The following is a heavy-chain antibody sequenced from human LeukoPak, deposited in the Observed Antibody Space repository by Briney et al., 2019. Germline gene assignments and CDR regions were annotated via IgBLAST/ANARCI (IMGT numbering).Heavy chain of an antibody. CDR2: IYYSGST. CDR1: GDSIASSSYY. CDR3: ATTLSDRGGQDWNDAHFDY. V-gene: IGHV4-39*01. J-gene: IGHJ4*02. D-gene: IGHD1-1*01. Sequence: SETLSLTCTVSGDSIASSSYYWGWIRQPPGKGLEWIASIYYSGSTYYNPSLKSRVTMSVDTSKNQVSLKLSAVTAADTAVYYCATTLSDRGGQDWNDAHFDYWGQGALVTVSS.